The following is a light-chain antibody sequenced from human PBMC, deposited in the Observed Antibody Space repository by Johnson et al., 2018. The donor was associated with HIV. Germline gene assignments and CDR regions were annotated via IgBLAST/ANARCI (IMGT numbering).Light chain of an antibody. Sequence: QSVLTQPPSVSAAPGQKVTISCSGSSSTIGNNYVSWYQVLPGTAPKLLIYKNNERPSGIPDRFSGSKSGTSATLGINGLQTGDEADYYCGTWATSLSAGGVFGTGTKVTVL. CDR2: KNN. V-gene: IGLV1-51*02. J-gene: IGLJ1*01. CDR3: GTWATSLSAGGV. CDR1: SSTIGNNY.